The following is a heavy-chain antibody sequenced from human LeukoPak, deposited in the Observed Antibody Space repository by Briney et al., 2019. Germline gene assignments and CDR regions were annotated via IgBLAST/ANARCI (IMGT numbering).Heavy chain of an antibody. D-gene: IGHD2-15*01. Sequence: PGGSLRLPCAASGFTFSSYEMNWVRQAPGKGLEWVSYISSSGTTMYYADSVKGRFTISRDNAMNSLYLQMNGLRAEDTAVYYCAGSSLVVAAYDAFEIWGQGTKVTVSS. CDR3: AGSSLVVAAYDAFEI. J-gene: IGHJ3*02. CDR1: GFTFSSYE. CDR2: ISSSGTTM. V-gene: IGHV3-48*03.